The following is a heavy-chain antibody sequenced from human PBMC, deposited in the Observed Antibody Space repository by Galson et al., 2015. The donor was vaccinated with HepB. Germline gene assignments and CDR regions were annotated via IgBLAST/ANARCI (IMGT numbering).Heavy chain of an antibody. CDR2: ISWNSDSM. V-gene: IGHV3-9*01. D-gene: IGHD6-19*01. J-gene: IGHJ1*01. Sequence: SLRLSCAASGFTFDDYTMHWVRQAPGKGLEWVSGISWNSDSMGYADSVKGRFTISRDNAKNSLYLQMNSLRAEDTALYYCAKDGYSSGWGYFQHWGQGTLVTVSS. CDR1: GFTFDDYT. CDR3: AKDGYSSGWGYFQH.